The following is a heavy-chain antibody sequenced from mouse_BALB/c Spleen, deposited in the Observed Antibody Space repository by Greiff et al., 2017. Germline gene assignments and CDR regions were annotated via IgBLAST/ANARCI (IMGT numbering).Heavy chain of an antibody. CDR2: ISSGGSYT. V-gene: IGHV5-9-4*01. Sequence: EVQLVESGGGLVKPGGSLKLSCAASGFTFSSYAMSWVRQSPEKRLEWVAEISSGGSYTDYPDTVTGRFTITRDNARNILYLQLSSLRSEDTAMYYCARDGYNWYFDDWGAGTTVTVSS. J-gene: IGHJ1*01. CDR3: ARDGYNWYFDD. CDR1: GFTFSSYA. D-gene: IGHD2-2*01.